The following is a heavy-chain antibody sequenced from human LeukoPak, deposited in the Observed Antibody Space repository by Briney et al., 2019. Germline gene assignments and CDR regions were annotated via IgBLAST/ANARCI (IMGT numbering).Heavy chain of an antibody. J-gene: IGHJ3*02. CDR3: ARDLVTVTKGFDI. Sequence: SETLSLTCAVSDDSFSSHYWTWIRQPPGKGLDWIGYISYIGSTNYNPSLKSRVTISIDTSRNQFSPGLSSVTAADTAVYYCARDLVTVTKGFDIWGQGTMVSVSS. CDR1: DDSFSSHY. V-gene: IGHV4-59*11. CDR2: ISYIGST. D-gene: IGHD4-17*01.